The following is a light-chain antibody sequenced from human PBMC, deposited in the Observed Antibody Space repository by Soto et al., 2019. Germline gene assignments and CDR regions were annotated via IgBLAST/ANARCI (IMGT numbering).Light chain of an antibody. V-gene: IGKV1-9*01. CDR2: AAS. J-gene: IGKJ3*01. CDR3: QQLNSYFEGFT. CDR1: QGISSY. Sequence: DIQLTQSPSFLSASVGDRVTITCRASQGISSYLAWYQQKPGKAPKLLIYAASTLQSGVPSRFSGSGSGTEFTLTISSLQPEDFATYYCQQLNSYFEGFTFGPGTKVDIK.